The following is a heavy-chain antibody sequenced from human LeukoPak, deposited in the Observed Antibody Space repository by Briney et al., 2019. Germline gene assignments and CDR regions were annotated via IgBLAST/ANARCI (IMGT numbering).Heavy chain of an antibody. CDR3: ARGSYSSSWSVGFDP. CDR2: IIPIFGTA. Sequence: SVKVSCKASGGTFSSYAISWVRQAPGQGLEWMGRIIPIFGTANYAQKFQGRVTITTDESTSTAYMELRSLRSEDTAVYYCARGSYSSSWSVGFDPWGEGTPVTVSS. D-gene: IGHD6-13*01. V-gene: IGHV1-69*05. J-gene: IGHJ5*02. CDR1: GGTFSSYA.